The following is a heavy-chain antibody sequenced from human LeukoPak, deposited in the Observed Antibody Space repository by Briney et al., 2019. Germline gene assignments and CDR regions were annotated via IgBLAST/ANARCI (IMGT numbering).Heavy chain of an antibody. CDR1: GGSISSGGYY. D-gene: IGHD1-1*01. Sequence: SETLSLTCTVSGGSISSGGYYWSWIRQHPGRGLEWIGSIYYSGSTYYNPSLKGRVTISLVTSKNQFSLKLSSVTAADTAIYYCASGDNDPLFDYWGQGTLVTVSS. CDR2: IYYSGST. CDR3: ASGDNDPLFDY. V-gene: IGHV4-31*03. J-gene: IGHJ4*02.